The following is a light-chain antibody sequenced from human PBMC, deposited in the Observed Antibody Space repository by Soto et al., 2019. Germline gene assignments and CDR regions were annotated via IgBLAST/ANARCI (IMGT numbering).Light chain of an antibody. CDR1: NIGSKS. CDR3: QVWDSSSDHPV. Sequence: SYELTQPPSVSVAPGKTARITCGGNNIGSKSVHWYQQKPGQAPVLVIYYDSDRPSGIPERFSGSNSGNTATLNISRVEAGDEAADYCQVWDSSSDHPVFGGGTKLTVL. J-gene: IGLJ3*02. CDR2: YDS. V-gene: IGLV3-21*04.